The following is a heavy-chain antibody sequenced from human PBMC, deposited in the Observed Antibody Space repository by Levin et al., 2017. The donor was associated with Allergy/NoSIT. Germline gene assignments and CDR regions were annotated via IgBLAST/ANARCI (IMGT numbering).Heavy chain of an antibody. CDR2: ITGGGFNT. D-gene: IGHD1-1*01. J-gene: IGHJ3*01. CDR3: AKKQGGTSGFSFDV. CDR1: GFTFSDYA. Sequence: GGSLILSCAASGFTFSDYAMTWVRQAPGKGLEWVSVITGGGFNTYYGDSVKGRFTVSRDNSKNTLYLELNSLRAEDTAVYYCAKKQGGTSGFSFDVWGQGTMVTVSS. V-gene: IGHV3-23*01.